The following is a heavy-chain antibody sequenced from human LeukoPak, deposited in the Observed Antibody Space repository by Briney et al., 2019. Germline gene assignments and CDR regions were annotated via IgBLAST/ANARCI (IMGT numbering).Heavy chain of an antibody. V-gene: IGHV4-59*08. CDR2: IYYSGST. CDR1: GGSISSYH. J-gene: IGHJ4*02. CDR3: ARRGTSGDFDY. D-gene: IGHD1-26*01. Sequence: SEALSLTCTVSGGSISSYHWSWIRQPPGKGLEWIGNIYYSGSTNYNPSLKSRVTISVDTSKNQFSLKLSSVTAADTAVYYCARRGTSGDFDYWGQGTLVTVSS.